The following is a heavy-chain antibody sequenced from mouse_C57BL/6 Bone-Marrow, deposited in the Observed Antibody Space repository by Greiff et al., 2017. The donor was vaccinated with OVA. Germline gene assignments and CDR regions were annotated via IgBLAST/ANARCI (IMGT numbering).Heavy chain of an antibody. CDR1: GYTFTDYE. CDR2: IDPETGGT. V-gene: IGHV1-15*01. D-gene: IGHD2-1*01. Sequence: VQLQQSGAELVRPGASVTLSCKASGYTFTDYEMHWVKQTPVHGLEWIGAIDPETGGTAYNQKFKGKAILTADKSSSTAYMELRSLTSEDSAVYYCTGNRSYWYFDVWGTGTTVTGSS. CDR3: TGNRSYWYFDV. J-gene: IGHJ1*03.